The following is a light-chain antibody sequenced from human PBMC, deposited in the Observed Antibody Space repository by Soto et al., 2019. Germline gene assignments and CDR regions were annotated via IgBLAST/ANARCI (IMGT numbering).Light chain of an antibody. Sequence: QSALTQPASVPGSPGQSITISCAGTSSDLGAYKYVSWYQQHPDKAPKLILYEVSRRPSGVSNRFSGSKSGNTASLTISGLLAEDEADYSCSSYTNTSTLVFGTGTKVTVL. V-gene: IGLV2-14*03. CDR2: EVS. J-gene: IGLJ1*01. CDR1: SSDLGAYKY. CDR3: SSYTNTSTLV.